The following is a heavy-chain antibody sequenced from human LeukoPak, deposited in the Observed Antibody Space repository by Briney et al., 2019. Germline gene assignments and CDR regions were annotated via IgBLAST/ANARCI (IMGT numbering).Heavy chain of an antibody. CDR3: ARGVGAEISGNF. J-gene: IGHJ4*02. D-gene: IGHD1-26*01. CDR1: GGSFSTYY. Sequence: SETLPLTCAVYGGSFSTYYWSWVRQPPGKGLEWIAEITRNGYTNYNPSLKSRVTISIDTSKNQFSLNLRSVTAADTAVYYCARGVGAEISGNFWGQGTLVTVSS. V-gene: IGHV4-34*01. CDR2: ITRNGYT.